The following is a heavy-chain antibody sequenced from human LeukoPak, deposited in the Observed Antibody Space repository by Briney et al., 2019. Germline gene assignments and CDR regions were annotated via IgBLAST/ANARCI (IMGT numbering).Heavy chain of an antibody. CDR3: AKSAYSSGWPQGAFDI. D-gene: IGHD6-19*01. J-gene: IGHJ3*02. CDR1: GFTFDDYA. V-gene: IGHV3-9*01. CDR2: ISWNSGSI. Sequence: PGGSLRLSCAASGFTFDDYAMHWVRQVPGKGLEWVSGISWNSGSIGYADSVKGRFTISRDNAKNSLYLQMNSLRAEDTALYYCAKSAYSSGWPQGAFDIWGQGTMVTVSS.